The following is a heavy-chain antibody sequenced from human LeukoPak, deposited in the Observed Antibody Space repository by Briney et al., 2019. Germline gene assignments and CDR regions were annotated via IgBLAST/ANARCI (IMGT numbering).Heavy chain of an antibody. V-gene: IGHV3-23*01. Sequence: GGSLRLSCAASGFTFSSYAMSWVRQAPGKGLEWVSAISGSGGSTYYADSVKGRFIISRDNSKNTLYLQMNSLRAEDTAVYYCAKGSSGYRYFDYWGQGTLVTVSS. D-gene: IGHD3-22*01. J-gene: IGHJ4*02. CDR3: AKGSSGYRYFDY. CDR2: ISGSGGST. CDR1: GFTFSSYA.